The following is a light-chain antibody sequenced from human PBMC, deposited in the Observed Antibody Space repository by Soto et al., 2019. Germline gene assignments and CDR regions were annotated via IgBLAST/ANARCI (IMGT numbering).Light chain of an antibody. CDR3: QQYDSSVT. CDR2: GAS. V-gene: IGKV3-20*01. CDR1: QSVTSSF. J-gene: IGKJ4*01. Sequence: EIVLTQSPGTLSLSPGEGATLSCRASQSVTSSFLAWYQQKPGQAPRLLIYGASNRATGIPDRFSVSESVTDFTLTISRLEPEDFAVYYCQQYDSSVTFGGG.